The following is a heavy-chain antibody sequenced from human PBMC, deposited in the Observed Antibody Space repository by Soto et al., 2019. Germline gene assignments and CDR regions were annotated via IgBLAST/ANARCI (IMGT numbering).Heavy chain of an antibody. D-gene: IGHD3-22*01. CDR3: AAPPGDSSGYYYGY. V-gene: IGHV3-23*01. Sequence: GGSLRLSCAASGFTFSSYAMSWVRQAPGKGLEWVSAISGSGGSTYYADSVKGRFTISRDNSKNTLYLQMNSLRAEDTAVYYLAAPPGDSSGYYYGYWGQGTLVTVSS. CDR1: GFTFSSYA. J-gene: IGHJ4*02. CDR2: ISGSGGST.